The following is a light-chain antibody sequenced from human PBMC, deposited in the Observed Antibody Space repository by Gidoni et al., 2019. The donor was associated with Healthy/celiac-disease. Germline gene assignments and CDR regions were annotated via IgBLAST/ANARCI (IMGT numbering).Light chain of an antibody. CDR1: QSISSW. V-gene: IGKV1-5*03. J-gene: IGKJ2*01. CDR3: QQYNSYPYT. CDR2: KSS. Sequence: DIQMTQSPSTLSASVCHRVTITCRASQSISSWLAWYQQKPGKAPRLLIYKSSSLESGVPSRFSGSGSGTELTLTISSLQPDDFATYYCQQYNSYPYTFGQGTKLEIK.